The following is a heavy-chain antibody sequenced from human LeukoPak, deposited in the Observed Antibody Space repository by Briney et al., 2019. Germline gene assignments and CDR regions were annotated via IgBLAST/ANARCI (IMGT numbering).Heavy chain of an antibody. Sequence: PGGSLRLSCAASRFTLRSYGMHWVRQAPGKGLEWVAVISYDGSNEYYVDSVKGRFIISRDNSKNTLYLQMNSLRPEDTAVYYCAKAATYSYGYSDIWGQGTMVTVSS. CDR1: RFTLRSYG. CDR3: AKAATYSYGYSDI. V-gene: IGHV3-30*18. CDR2: ISYDGSNE. J-gene: IGHJ3*02. D-gene: IGHD5-18*01.